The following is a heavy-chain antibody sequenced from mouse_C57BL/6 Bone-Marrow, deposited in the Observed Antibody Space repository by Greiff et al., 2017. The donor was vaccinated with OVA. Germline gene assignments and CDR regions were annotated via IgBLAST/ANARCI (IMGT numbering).Heavy chain of an antibody. J-gene: IGHJ2*01. CDR3: ARSHYYGSSDY. CDR1: GFTFSSYG. V-gene: IGHV5-6*01. Sequence: EVNLVESGGDLVKPGGSLKLSCAASGFTFSSYGMSWVRQTPDKRLEWVATISSGGSYTYYPDSVKGRFTISRDNAKNTLYLQMSSLKSEDTAMYYCARSHYYGSSDYWGQGTTLTVSS. CDR2: ISSGGSYT. D-gene: IGHD1-1*01.